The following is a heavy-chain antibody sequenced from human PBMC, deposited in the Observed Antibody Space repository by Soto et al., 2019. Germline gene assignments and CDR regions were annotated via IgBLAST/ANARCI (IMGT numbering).Heavy chain of an antibody. V-gene: IGHV3-30*09. Sequence: QVQLVESGGGVVQPGGSLRLSCAASGFVLSGYAMHWVRQAPGKGLEWVAVISFDGKKSYYADSVKGRFAISRDTSQNPVFRRRNGLRPPTPVVNTVADPLISPGVPASTAPKSSNPWGQAPWSPSPQ. CDR3: ADPLISPGVPASTAPKSSNP. CDR2: ISFDGKKS. D-gene: IGHD1-1*01. J-gene: IGHJ5*02. CDR1: GFVLSGYA.